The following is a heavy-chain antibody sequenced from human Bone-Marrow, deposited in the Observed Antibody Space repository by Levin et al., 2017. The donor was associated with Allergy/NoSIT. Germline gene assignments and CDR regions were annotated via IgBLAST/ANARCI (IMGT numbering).Heavy chain of an antibody. CDR3: ARFYYDTSGNYKY. CDR2: ITAYNASR. V-gene: IGHV1-18*01. Sequence: WASVKVSCTASGYTFTNYGISWVRQAPGQGLEWMGWITAYNASRNYAQKLQGRVTMTTDTSTSTAYMELRSLRSDDTAVYYCARFYYDTSGNYKYWGQGTLVTVSS. D-gene: IGHD3-22*01. CDR1: GYTFTNYG. J-gene: IGHJ4*02.